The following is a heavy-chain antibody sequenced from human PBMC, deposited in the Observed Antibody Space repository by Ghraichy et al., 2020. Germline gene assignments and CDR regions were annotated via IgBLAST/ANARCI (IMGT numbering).Heavy chain of an antibody. CDR2: IYYSGST. D-gene: IGHD1-26*01. CDR3: ARHEGGGSYGYYFDY. CDR1: GGSISSYY. V-gene: IGHV4-59*08. Sequence: SQTLSLTCTVSGGSISSYYWSWIRQPPGKGLEWIGYIYYSGSTNYNPSLKSRVTISVDTSKNQFSLKLSSVTAADTAVYYCARHEGGGSYGYYFDYWGQGTLVTVSS. J-gene: IGHJ4*02.